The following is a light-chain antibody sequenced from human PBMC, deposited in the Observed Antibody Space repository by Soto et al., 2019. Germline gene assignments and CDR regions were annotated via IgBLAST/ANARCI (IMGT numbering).Light chain of an antibody. CDR2: GAS. Sequence: EIVLTQSPGTLSLPPGERATLSCRASQSVRSSYLAWYQQKFGQAPRLLIYGASSRATGIPDRFSGSGSVTDFTLTISRLEPEDSAVYCCQQYCSSTCTFGQGTKVEIK. V-gene: IGKV3-20*01. J-gene: IGKJ1*01. CDR3: QQYCSSTCT. CDR1: QSVRSSY.